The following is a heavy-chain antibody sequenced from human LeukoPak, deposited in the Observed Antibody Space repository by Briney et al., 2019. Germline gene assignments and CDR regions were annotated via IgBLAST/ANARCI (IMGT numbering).Heavy chain of an antibody. J-gene: IGHJ4*02. Sequence: ASVKVSCKVSGYTLTGLSMHWVRQAPGKGLEWMGGFDPEDGETIYAQKFQGRVTMTEDTSTDTAYMELSSLRSEDTAAYYCATWDPAYCGGDCYFDYWGQGTLVTVSS. D-gene: IGHD2-21*02. CDR1: GYTLTGLS. V-gene: IGHV1-24*01. CDR2: FDPEDGET. CDR3: ATWDPAYCGGDCYFDY.